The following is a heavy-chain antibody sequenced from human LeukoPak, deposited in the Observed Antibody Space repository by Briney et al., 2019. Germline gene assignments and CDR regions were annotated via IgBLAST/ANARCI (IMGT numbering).Heavy chain of an antibody. V-gene: IGHV3-48*04. J-gene: IGHJ4*02. Sequence: GGSLRLSCAASGFTFSSYSMNWVRQAPGEGLEWVSYISSSSSTIYYADSVKGRFTISRDNAKNSLYLQMNSLRAEDTAVYYCAREVVTAIRGDFDYWGQGTLVTVSS. D-gene: IGHD2-21*02. CDR3: AREVVTAIRGDFDY. CDR1: GFTFSSYS. CDR2: ISSSSSTI.